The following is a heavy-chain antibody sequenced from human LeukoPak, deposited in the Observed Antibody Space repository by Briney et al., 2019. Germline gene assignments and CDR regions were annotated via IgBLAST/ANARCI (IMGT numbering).Heavy chain of an antibody. Sequence: SETLSLTCTVSGGSVSSGTYYWSWIRQPPGRGLEWIGEINHSGSTNYNPSLKSRVTISVDTSKNQFSLKLSSVTAADTAVYYCARGSRGRDYWGQGTLVTVSS. J-gene: IGHJ4*02. CDR1: GGSVSSGTYY. CDR2: INHSGST. V-gene: IGHV4-39*07. CDR3: ARGSRGRDY. D-gene: IGHD3-10*01.